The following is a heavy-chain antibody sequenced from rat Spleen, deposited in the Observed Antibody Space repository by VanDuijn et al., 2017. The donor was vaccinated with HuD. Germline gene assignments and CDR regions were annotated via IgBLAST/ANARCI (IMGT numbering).Heavy chain of an antibody. CDR1: GFTFSNYD. D-gene: IGHD1-11*01. CDR2: ISTGGGNT. CDR3: ARHYGGYSEYVMDA. Sequence: EVQLVESGGGLVQPGRSLKLSCAASGFTFSNYDMAWVRQAPTKGLEWVASISTGGGNTYYRDPVKGRFTISRDNAKSTLYLQMDSLRSEDTATYYCARHYGGYSEYVMDAWGQGASVTVSS. V-gene: IGHV5S23*01. J-gene: IGHJ4*01.